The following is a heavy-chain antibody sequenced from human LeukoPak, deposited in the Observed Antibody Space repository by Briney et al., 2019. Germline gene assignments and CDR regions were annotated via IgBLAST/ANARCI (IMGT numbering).Heavy chain of an antibody. CDR3: AKSRARTHLDY. CDR1: GFTFSSYG. CDR2: ISGSGGST. J-gene: IGHJ4*02. V-gene: IGHV3-23*01. Sequence: AGSLRLSCAASGFTFSSYGMSWVRQAPGKGLEWVSAISGSGGSTYYADSVKGRFTISRDNSKNTLYLQMNSLRAEDTAVYYCAKSRARTHLDYWGQGTLVTVSS. D-gene: IGHD3-10*01.